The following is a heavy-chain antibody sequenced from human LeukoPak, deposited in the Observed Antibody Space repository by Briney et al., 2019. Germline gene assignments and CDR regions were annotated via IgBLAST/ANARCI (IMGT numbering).Heavy chain of an antibody. CDR3: AKERDGHKDGLAH. V-gene: IGHV3-43*01. J-gene: IGHJ4*02. CDR1: GFNFNTYT. D-gene: IGHD5-24*01. CDR2: IRGAATT. Sequence: GGSLRLSCATSGFNFNTYTMHWVRQAPGKGLEWVSFIRGAATTNYADSVKGRFTVSSDNSKNSLYLQMNSLRPEDSGLYYCAKERDGHKDGLAHWGRGTLVTVSS.